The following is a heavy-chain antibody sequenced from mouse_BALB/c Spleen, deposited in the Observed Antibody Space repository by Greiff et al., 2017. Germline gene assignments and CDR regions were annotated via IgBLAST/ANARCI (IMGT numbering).Heavy chain of an antibody. J-gene: IGHJ1*01. CDR2: ISSGSSTI. CDR1: GFTFSSFG. V-gene: IGHV5-17*02. Sequence: DVMLVESGGGLVQPGGSRKLSCAASGFTFSSFGMHWVRQAPEKGLEWVAYISSGSSTIYYADTVKGRFTISRDNPKNTLFLQMTSLRSEDTAMYYCAREGSHWYFDVWGAGTTVTVSS. CDR3: AREGSHWYFDV.